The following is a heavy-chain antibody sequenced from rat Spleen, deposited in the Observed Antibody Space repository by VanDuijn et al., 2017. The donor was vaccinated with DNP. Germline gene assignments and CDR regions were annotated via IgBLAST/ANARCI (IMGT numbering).Heavy chain of an antibody. CDR3: AKGPNYGGGSDYFDY. V-gene: IGHV4-2*01. Sequence: EVKLVESGGGLVQPGRSLKLSCAASGFNFNDYWMGWVRQAPGKGLEWIGQINKDGNTINYSPSLKEKITISRDNAQNTLYLQMSKGGSEDTAIYYCAKGPNYGGGSDYFDYWGQGVMVTVSS. D-gene: IGHD1-11*01. J-gene: IGHJ2*01. CDR1: GFNFNDYW. CDR2: INKDGNTI.